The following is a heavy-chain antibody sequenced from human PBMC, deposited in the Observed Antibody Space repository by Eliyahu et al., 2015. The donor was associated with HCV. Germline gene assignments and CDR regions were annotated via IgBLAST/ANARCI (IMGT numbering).Heavy chain of an antibody. Sequence: EVQLVESGGGLVQPGGSLRLSCAVSRFTFGSYGLXWVRQPPGKGLVWVSRIYSDGSGAAYAESVKGRFTISRDSAQNTLFLQMNNLRAEDTAVYYCARGTFHAMDVWGQGTTVTVSS. V-gene: IGHV3-74*01. CDR3: ARGTFHAMDV. D-gene: IGHD3-16*01. CDR2: IYSDGSGA. CDR1: RFTFGSYG. J-gene: IGHJ6*02.